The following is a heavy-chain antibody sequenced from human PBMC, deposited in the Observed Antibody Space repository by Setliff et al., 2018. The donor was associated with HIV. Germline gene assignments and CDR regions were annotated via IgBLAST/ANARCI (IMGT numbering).Heavy chain of an antibody. J-gene: IGHJ4*02. CDR1: GGSISSYY. CDR3: ARERLSRLGFDY. CDR2: IYYSGST. V-gene: IGHV4-59*12. Sequence: PSETLSLTCTVSGGSISSYYWSWIRQPPGKGLEWIGYIYYSGSTNYNPSLKSRVTISVDTSKNQFSLMLGSMTAADTAAYYCARERLSRLGFDYWGQGTLVTVSS. D-gene: IGHD1-1*01.